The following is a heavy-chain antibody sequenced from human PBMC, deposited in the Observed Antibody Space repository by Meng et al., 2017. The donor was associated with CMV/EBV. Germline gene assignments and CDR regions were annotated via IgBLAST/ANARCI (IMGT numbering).Heavy chain of an antibody. Sequence: QVKLREAGPGLVKPSQTPSLTCTVSGGSISSGSYYWSWIRQPAGKGLEWIGRIYTSGSTNYNPSLKSRVTISVDTSKNQFSLKLSSVTAADTAVYYCASVQGLGVSWGQGTLVTVSS. CDR3: ASVQGLGVS. CDR1: GGSISSGSYY. V-gene: IGHV4-61*02. D-gene: IGHD3-10*01. J-gene: IGHJ4*02. CDR2: IYTSGST.